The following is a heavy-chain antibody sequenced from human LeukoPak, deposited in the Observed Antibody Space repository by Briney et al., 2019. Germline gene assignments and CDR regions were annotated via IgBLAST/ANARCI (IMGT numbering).Heavy chain of an antibody. CDR1: GFTFSSYW. J-gene: IGHJ4*02. V-gene: IGHV3-7*01. Sequence: GGSLRLSCAASGFTFSSYWMSWVRQAPGEGLEWVANIKQDGSEKYYVDSVKGRFTISRDNAKNSLYLQMNSLRAEDTAVYYCARDQRLVGATYDYWGQGTLVTVSS. D-gene: IGHD1-26*01. CDR3: ARDQRLVGATYDY. CDR2: IKQDGSEK.